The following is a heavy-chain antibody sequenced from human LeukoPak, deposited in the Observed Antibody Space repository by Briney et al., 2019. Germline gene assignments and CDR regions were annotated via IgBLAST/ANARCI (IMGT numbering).Heavy chain of an antibody. J-gene: IGHJ5*02. Sequence: ASVKVSCKASGYTFTGYYIHWLRQAPGQGLECVGWINPNSGGTNYAQKFQGRVTMTRDTSISTAYMDLSRLRSDDTAVYYCARGGSGSYFSWLDPWGQGTLVTVSS. D-gene: IGHD3-10*01. V-gene: IGHV1-2*02. CDR2: INPNSGGT. CDR1: GYTFTGYY. CDR3: ARGGSGSYFSWLDP.